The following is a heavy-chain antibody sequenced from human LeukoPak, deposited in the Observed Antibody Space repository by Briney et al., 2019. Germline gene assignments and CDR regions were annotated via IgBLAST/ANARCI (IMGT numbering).Heavy chain of an antibody. CDR1: GYRFTSYW. Sequence: GESLKISCKGSGYRFTSYWIGWVRQMPGKGLEWMGIIYPGDSDTRYSPSFQGQVTISADKSISTAYLQWRSLKASDTAIYYCARRNGYCSSTSCYAWFDPWGQGTLVTVSS. D-gene: IGHD2-2*01. V-gene: IGHV5-51*01. J-gene: IGHJ5*02. CDR3: ARRNGYCSSTSCYAWFDP. CDR2: IYPGDSDT.